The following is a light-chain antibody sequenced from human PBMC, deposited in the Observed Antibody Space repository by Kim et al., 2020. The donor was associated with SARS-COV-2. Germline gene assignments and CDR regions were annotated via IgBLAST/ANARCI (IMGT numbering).Light chain of an antibody. CDR1: QSLLHSNGYNY. CDR3: MQALQIPHT. CDR2: LGS. Sequence: DIVMTQSPLSLPVTPGEPASISCRSSQSLLHSNGYNYLDWYLQKPGQSPQLLIYLGSSRASGVPDRFSGSGSGTDFTLKISRVEAEDVGVYYCMQALQIPHTFGQGTKLEI. V-gene: IGKV2-28*01. J-gene: IGKJ2*01.